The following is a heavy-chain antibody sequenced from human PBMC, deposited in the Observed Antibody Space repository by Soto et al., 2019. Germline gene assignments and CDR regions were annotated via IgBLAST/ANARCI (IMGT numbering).Heavy chain of an antibody. J-gene: IGHJ6*03. D-gene: IGHD4-17*01. CDR2: IYYSGST. Sequence: SETLSLTCTVSGGSISSGGYYWSWIRQHPGKGLEWIGYIYYSGSTYYNPSLKSRVTISVDTSKNQFSLKLSSVTAADTAVYYCAGNDYGDYRGIGYYYYYMDVWGKGTTGTVSS. CDR3: AGNDYGDYRGIGYYYYYMDV. V-gene: IGHV4-31*03. CDR1: GGSISSGGYY.